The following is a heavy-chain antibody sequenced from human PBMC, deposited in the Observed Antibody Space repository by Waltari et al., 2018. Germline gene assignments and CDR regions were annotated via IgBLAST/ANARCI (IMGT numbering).Heavy chain of an antibody. CDR3: ARGAGHFKPFDS. D-gene: IGHD3-10*01. J-gene: IGHJ4*02. V-gene: IGHV4-39*07. CDR1: TASVTRATYY. Sequence: HLQLQESGPGLVKPSETLSLTCTVPTASVTRATYYGGWIRPPPGKGLAWIATVYYAGYTYYNPSLKSRVTISLDTSKNQFSLKLTSVTAADTAVYYCARGAGHFKPFDSWGQGTLVTVSS. CDR2: VYYAGYT.